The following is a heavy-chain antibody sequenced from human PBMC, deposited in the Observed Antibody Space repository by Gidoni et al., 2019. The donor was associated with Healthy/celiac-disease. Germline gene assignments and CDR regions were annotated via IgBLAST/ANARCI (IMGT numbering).Heavy chain of an antibody. V-gene: IGHV1-18*01. CDR3: ARARYYYDSSGYSPFDY. Sequence: QVQLVQSGAEVKKPGASVKVSCKASGYTFTRYGISWVRQAPGQGLEWMGWISAYNGNTNYAQKLQGRVTMTTDTSTSTAYRELRSLRSDDTAVYYCARARYYYDSSGYSPFDYLGQGTLVTVSS. CDR2: ISAYNGNT. J-gene: IGHJ4*02. CDR1: GYTFTRYG. D-gene: IGHD3-22*01.